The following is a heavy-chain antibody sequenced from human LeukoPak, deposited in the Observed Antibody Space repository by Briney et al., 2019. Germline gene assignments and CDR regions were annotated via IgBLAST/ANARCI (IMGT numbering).Heavy chain of an antibody. CDR2: IYYSGST. D-gene: IGHD4-17*01. V-gene: IGHV4-59*01. CDR3: ARAIAVTTISGAVVDAFDI. CDR1: GGSISSYY. J-gene: IGHJ3*02. Sequence: KASETPSLTCTVSGGSISSYYWSWIRQPPGKGLEWIGYIYYSGSTNYNPSLKSRVTISVDTSKNQFSLKLSSVTAADTAVYYCARAIAVTTISGAVVDAFDIWGQGTMVTVSS.